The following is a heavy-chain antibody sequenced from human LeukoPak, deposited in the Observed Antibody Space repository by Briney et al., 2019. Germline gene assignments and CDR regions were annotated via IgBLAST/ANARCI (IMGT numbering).Heavy chain of an antibody. CDR2: ICYSGST. D-gene: IGHD1-26*01. CDR1: GGSISSHY. CDR3: ARDPSYSGSYFDY. J-gene: IGHJ4*02. Sequence: SETLSLTCTVSGGSISSHYWSWIRQPPGKGLEWIGYICYSGSTNYNPSLKSRVTISVDTSKNQFSLKLSSVTAADTAVYYCARDPSYSGSYFDYWGQGTLVTVSS. V-gene: IGHV4-59*11.